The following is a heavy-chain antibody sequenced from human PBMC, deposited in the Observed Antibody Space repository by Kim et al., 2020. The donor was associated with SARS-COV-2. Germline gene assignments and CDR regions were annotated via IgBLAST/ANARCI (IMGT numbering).Heavy chain of an antibody. J-gene: IGHJ6*02. CDR1: GDSVSSNNAV. Sequence: SQTLSLTCVISGDSVSSNNAVWTWIRQSPSRGLEWLGRTYYRSKWYNDYAVSGKSRITISPDTSQNHFSLQLNSMTPEDTAVYYCARSAAGRGSGLDVWGQGTTVSVSS. V-gene: IGHV6-1*01. CDR2: TYYRSKWYN. D-gene: IGHD2-15*01. CDR3: ARSAAGRGSGLDV.